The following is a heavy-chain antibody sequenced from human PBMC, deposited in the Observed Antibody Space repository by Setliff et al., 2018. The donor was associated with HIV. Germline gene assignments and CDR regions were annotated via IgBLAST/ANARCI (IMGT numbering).Heavy chain of an antibody. Sequence: PSETLSLTCAFFGGPFTDSYVVWVRQAPGKGLEWIGEISQTGSANYNSSLRSRVTMSVQTSGRHFSLKLDSVTAADTGVYYCARAVVTLVRGTIIYHYYYMDVWDKGTPVTVSS. D-gene: IGHD3-10*01. V-gene: IGHV4-34*01. CDR3: ARAVVTLVRGTIIYHYYYMDV. CDR2: ISQTGSA. J-gene: IGHJ6*03. CDR1: GGPFTDSY.